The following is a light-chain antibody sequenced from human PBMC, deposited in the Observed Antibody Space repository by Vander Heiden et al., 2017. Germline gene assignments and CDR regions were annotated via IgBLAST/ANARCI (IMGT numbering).Light chain of an antibody. V-gene: IGLV1-40*01. Sequence: QSVLTQPPSVSGAPGQRVTISCTGSSPNVGTGYDVHWYQQLPGTAPKLLIHSNTNRPSGVPDRFSGSKSGTSASLAITGLQAEDEADYYCQSYDSSLSGVVFGGGTKLTVL. CDR3: QSYDSSLSGVV. CDR2: SNT. CDR1: SPNVGTGYD. J-gene: IGLJ2*01.